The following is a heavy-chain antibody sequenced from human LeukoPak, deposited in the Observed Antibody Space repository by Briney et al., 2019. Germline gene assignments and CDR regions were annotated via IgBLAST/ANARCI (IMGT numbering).Heavy chain of an antibody. CDR3: ARDTWFGNYYLDV. CDR2: MHPKSGDT. D-gene: IGHD3-10*01. CDR1: GYIFNAYY. J-gene: IGHJ6*03. V-gene: IGHV1-2*02. Sequence: ASVKVSCKASGYIFNAYYIHWVRPAPGQGLEWMGWMHPKSGDTNFAQRFQGRVTLTRDTTLSTVYVELSGLRSDDTAIYYCARDTWFGNYYLDVWGSGTTVTVSS.